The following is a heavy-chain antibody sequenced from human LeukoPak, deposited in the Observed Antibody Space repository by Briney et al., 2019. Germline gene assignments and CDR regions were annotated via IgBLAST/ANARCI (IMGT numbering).Heavy chain of an antibody. CDR1: GFTVSSDY. Sequence: GGSLRLSCAASGFTVSSDYMIWVRQAPGRGLEWVSVIYSGGSTYYADSVKGRFTISRDNSKNTLYLQMNSLKTEDTAVYYCTTDPTTYGDYVDLDYWGQGTLVTVSS. V-gene: IGHV3-53*01. CDR2: IYSGGST. D-gene: IGHD4-17*01. CDR3: TTDPTTYGDYVDLDY. J-gene: IGHJ4*02.